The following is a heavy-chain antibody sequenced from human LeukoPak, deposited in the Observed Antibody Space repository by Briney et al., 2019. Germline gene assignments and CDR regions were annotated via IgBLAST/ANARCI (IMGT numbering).Heavy chain of an antibody. CDR2: IYPGDSDT. CDR3: ARHVGRGWLPAGYFDY. Sequence: GESLKISCKGSGYSFTSYWIGWVRQMPGKGLEWMGIIYPGDSDTRYSPSFQGQVTISADKSISTAYLQWSSLKASDTAMYYCARHVGRGWLPAGYFDYWGQGTLVTVSS. J-gene: IGHJ4*02. V-gene: IGHV5-51*01. D-gene: IGHD6-19*01. CDR1: GYSFTSYW.